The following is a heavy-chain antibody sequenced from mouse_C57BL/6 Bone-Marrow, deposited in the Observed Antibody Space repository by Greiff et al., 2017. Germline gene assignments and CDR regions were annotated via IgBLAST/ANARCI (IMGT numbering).Heavy chain of an antibody. CDR1: GFSFTSYG. CDR3: ARVPHYYGSSLYYAMDY. V-gene: IGHV2-2*01. J-gene: IGHJ4*01. D-gene: IGHD1-1*01. Sequence: VQLVESGPGLVQPSQSLSITCTVSGFSFTSYGVHWVRQSPGKGLEWLGVIWSGGSTDYNAAFISRLSISKDNSKSQVFFKMNSLQADDTAIYYCARVPHYYGSSLYYAMDYWGQGTSVTVSS. CDR2: IWSGGST.